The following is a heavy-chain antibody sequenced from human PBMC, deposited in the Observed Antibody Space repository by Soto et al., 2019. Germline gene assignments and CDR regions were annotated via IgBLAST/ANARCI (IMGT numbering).Heavy chain of an antibody. CDR2: IYYSGST. Sequence: SETLSLTCTVSGGSISSGDYFWSWIRQPPGKGLEWIGYIYYSGSTYYNPSLKSRVTISVDTSKNQFSLKLRSVTAADTAVYYCARSAHYGDATLDYWGQGTLVTVSS. D-gene: IGHD4-17*01. CDR1: GGSISSGDYF. V-gene: IGHV4-30-4*01. J-gene: IGHJ4*02. CDR3: ARSAHYGDATLDY.